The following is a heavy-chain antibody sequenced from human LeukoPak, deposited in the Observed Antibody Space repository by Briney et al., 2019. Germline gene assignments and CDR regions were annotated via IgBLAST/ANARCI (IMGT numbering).Heavy chain of an antibody. D-gene: IGHD3-10*01. CDR2: IIPILGIA. V-gene: IGHV1-69*04. CDR1: GGTFSSYA. CDR3: ARDRSGSRNDAFDI. J-gene: IGHJ3*02. Sequence: ASVKVSCTASGGTFSSYAISWVRQAPGQGLEWMGRIIPILGIANYAQKFQGRVTIIADKSTSTAYMELSSLRSEDTAVYYCARDRSGSRNDAFDIWGQGTMVTVSS.